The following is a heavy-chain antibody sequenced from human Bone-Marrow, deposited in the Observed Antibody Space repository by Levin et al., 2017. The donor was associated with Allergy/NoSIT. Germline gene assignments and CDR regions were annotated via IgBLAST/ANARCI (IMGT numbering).Heavy chain of an antibody. CDR1: GFSVNSPEIS. D-gene: IGHD6-6*01. CDR3: AYRLQYNSPFDY. V-gene: IGHV2-5*01. J-gene: IGHJ4*02. CDR2: YYWNDDK. Sequence: SGPTLVKPGQTLTLTCTCSGFSVNSPEISVGWIRQPPGKALEWLSLYYWNDDKRYSPSLETRLTIAKDTSKNQVVLTMRNMDPVDTGTYYCAYRLQYNSPFDYWGQGILVTVS.